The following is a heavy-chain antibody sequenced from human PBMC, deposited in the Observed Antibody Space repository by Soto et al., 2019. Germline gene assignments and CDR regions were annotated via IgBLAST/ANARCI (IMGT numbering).Heavy chain of an antibody. D-gene: IGHD3-10*01. J-gene: IGHJ4*02. V-gene: IGHV4-34*01. Sequence: QVQLQQWGAGLLKPSETLSLTCAVYGGSFSGYYWSWIRQPPGKGLEWIGEINHSGSTNYNPSLKSRVTIPVDTAKNQFSLKLSSVTAAHTAVYYCARASMVRGRGDYWGQGTLVTVSS. CDR3: ARASMVRGRGDY. CDR1: GGSFSGYY. CDR2: INHSGST.